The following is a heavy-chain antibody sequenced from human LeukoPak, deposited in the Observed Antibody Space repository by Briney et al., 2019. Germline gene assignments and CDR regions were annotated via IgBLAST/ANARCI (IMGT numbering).Heavy chain of an antibody. D-gene: IGHD3-10*01. Sequence: GGSLRLSCAASGFTFSTYSMNWVRQAPGKGLEWISYIKSSGSTIYYADSVRGRFTISRDNAKNSLSLQMNSLRDEDTAVYYRTRDRDIFDIWGQGTMVTVSS. CDR1: GFTFSTYS. CDR3: TRDRDIFDI. CDR2: IKSSGSTI. J-gene: IGHJ3*02. V-gene: IGHV3-48*02.